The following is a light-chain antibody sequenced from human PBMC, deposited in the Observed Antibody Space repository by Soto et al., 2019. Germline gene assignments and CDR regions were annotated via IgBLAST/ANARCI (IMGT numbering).Light chain of an antibody. V-gene: IGKV1-39*01. CDR2: AAS. Sequence: DIQMTQSPSSLSASVGDPVTITCRASQSISSDLKWYQQKPGKAPKLLIYAASNLQSGVPSRFSGSGSGTDFTLTISSLQPEDVATYYCQQSYSIPGTFGQGTKVEIK. CDR3: QQSYSIPGT. CDR1: QSISSD. J-gene: IGKJ1*01.